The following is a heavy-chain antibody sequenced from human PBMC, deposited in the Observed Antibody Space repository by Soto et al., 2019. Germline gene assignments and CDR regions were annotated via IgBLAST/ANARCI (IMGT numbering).Heavy chain of an antibody. J-gene: IGHJ4*02. CDR3: AREEGHIDY. CDR2: IRSSSTT. V-gene: IGHV3-48*01. Sequence: EVQLVESGGDSVLPGGSLRLSCIPSGFTFSQYGLNWVRQAPGKGLEWVAFIRSSSTTEYADSVRGRFTISRDNAKNSMYLQMNSLRGEDTAMYYCAREEGHIDYWGQGTLVTVSS. CDR1: GFTFSQYG. D-gene: IGHD2-21*01.